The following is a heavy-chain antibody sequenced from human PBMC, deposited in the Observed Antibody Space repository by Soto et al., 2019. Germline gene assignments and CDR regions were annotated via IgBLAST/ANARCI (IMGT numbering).Heavy chain of an antibody. Sequence: QVQLQESGSGLVKPSQTLSLTCAVSGGSISSGGYSWSWIRPRPGKGLEWMGYIYHSGSTYYNQSLKRRVTISVDRSKNQFSLKLSSVTAADTAVYYCARVPDRWGQGTLVTVSS. CDR3: ARVPDR. CDR2: IYHSGST. D-gene: IGHD2-2*01. J-gene: IGHJ5*02. V-gene: IGHV4-30-2*01. CDR1: GGSISSGGYS.